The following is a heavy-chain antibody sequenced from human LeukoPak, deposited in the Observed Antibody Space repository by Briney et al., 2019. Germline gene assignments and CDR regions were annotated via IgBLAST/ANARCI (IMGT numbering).Heavy chain of an antibody. D-gene: IGHD3-22*01. CDR1: GGSFSGYY. CDR3: ATDYYDSSGPDY. CDR2: INLNGDT. J-gene: IGHJ4*02. V-gene: IGHV4-34*01. Sequence: SETLSLTCAVYGGSFSGYYWSWIRQAPGKGLEWIGEINLNGDTNYNPSLKSRVTISVDTSKNQFSLKLSSVTAADTAVYYCATDYYDSSGPDYWGQGTLVTVSS.